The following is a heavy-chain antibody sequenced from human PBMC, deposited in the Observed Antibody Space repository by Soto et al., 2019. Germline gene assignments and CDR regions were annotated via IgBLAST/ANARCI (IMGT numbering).Heavy chain of an antibody. J-gene: IGHJ3*02. CDR1: GYSFTSYW. CDR3: AGPNSRLLTNDAFDI. Sequence: GESLKISCKGSGYSFTSYWIGWVRQMPGKGLEWMGIIYPGDSDTRYSPSFQGQVTISADKSISTAYLQWSSLKASDTAMYYCAGPNSRLLTNDAFDIWGQGTMVTVSS. V-gene: IGHV5-51*01. CDR2: IYPGDSDT. D-gene: IGHD2-21*02.